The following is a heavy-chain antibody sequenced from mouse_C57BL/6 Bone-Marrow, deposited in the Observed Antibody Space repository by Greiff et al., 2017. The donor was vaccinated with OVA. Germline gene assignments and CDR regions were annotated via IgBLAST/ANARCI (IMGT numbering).Heavy chain of an antibody. Sequence: QVQLQQPGAELVMPGASVKLSCKASGYTFTSYWMHWVKQRPGQGLEWIGEIDPSDSYTNSNQKFKGKSTLTVDKSSSTAYMQLSSLTSEDSAVYYCARRYYGSSLAWFAYWGQGTLVTVSA. CDR3: ARRYYGSSLAWFAY. CDR1: GYTFTSYW. V-gene: IGHV1-69*01. CDR2: IDPSDSYT. J-gene: IGHJ3*01. D-gene: IGHD1-1*01.